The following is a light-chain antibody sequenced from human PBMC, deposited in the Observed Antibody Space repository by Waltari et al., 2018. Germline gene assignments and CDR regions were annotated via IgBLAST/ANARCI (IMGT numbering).Light chain of an antibody. V-gene: IGKV1-39*01. CDR1: QSISGY. CDR3: QQSYRTPPLT. J-gene: IGKJ4*01. Sequence: DIQMTQSPSSLSGSVGDRVTITCRASQSISGYLNWYQQKPGKAPKVLIYATSSLQSGVPSRFSGSGSGTDFTLTISSLQPEDFATYYCQQSYRTPPLTFGGGTKVEIK. CDR2: ATS.